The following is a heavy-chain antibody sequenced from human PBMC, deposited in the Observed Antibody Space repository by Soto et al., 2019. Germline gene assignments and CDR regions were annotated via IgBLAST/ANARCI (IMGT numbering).Heavy chain of an antibody. V-gene: IGHV3-23*01. CDR2: ISGGGGST. CDR3: AKGQYYMDV. CDR1: GLNFSSYA. J-gene: IGHJ6*03. Sequence: GSLRLSCAASGLNFSSYAMTWVRQAPGKGLEWVSAISGGGGSTYYADSVRGRFTISRDNSKNTLYLQMNSLRAEDTAVYYCAKGQYYMDVWGKGTTVTVSS.